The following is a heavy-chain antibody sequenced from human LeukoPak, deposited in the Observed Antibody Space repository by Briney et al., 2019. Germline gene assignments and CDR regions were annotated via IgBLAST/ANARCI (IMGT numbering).Heavy chain of an antibody. CDR3: AKDSYGSGSYYIYQDY. D-gene: IGHD3-10*01. J-gene: IGHJ4*02. V-gene: IGHV3-30*18. CDR1: GFTFSSYG. CDR2: ISYDGSNK. Sequence: SGGSLRLSCAASGFTFSSYGMHWARQAPGKGLEWVAVISYDGSNKYYADSVKGRFTISRDNSKNTLYLQMNSLRAEDTAVYYCAKDSYGSGSYYIYQDYWGQGTLVTVSS.